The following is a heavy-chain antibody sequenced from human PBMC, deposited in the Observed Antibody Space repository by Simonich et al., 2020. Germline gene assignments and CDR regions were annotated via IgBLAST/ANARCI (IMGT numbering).Heavy chain of an antibody. CDR2: INPNSGGQ. J-gene: IGHJ3*02. Sequence: QVQLVQSGAEVKKPGASVKVSCKASGYTFTGYYMHWVRKAPGQGLGLMGWINPNSGGQNYAQKFQARVTMTRDTSISTAYMELGRLRSDDTAVYYCARVRFEAFDIWGQGTMVTVSS. CDR1: GYTFTGYY. V-gene: IGHV1-2*02. CDR3: ARVRFEAFDI.